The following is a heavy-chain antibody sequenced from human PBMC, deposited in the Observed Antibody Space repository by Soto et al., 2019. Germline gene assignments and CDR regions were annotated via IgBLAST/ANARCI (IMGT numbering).Heavy chain of an antibody. CDR3: AHGRSGGSTYYVEY. V-gene: IGHV2-5*01. J-gene: IGHJ4*02. CDR2: VYYNDDI. D-gene: IGHD5-12*01. Sequence: QITLKESGPTLVKPTQTLTLTCTFSGFSLSTGAVGVGWIRQPPGEALEWLALVYYNDDIRYSPSLKDRLTITKDTSKNQVVLTLTNMDLVDTATYFCAHGRSGGSTYYVEYWGQGTLVTVSS. CDR1: GFSLSTGAVG.